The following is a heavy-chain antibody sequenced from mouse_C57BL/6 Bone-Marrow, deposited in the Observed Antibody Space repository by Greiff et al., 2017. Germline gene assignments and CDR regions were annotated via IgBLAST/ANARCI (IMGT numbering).Heavy chain of an antibody. CDR1: GYTFTDYY. CDR2: INPNNGGT. CDR3: GGWFAY. V-gene: IGHV1-26*01. Sequence: VQLKQSGPELVKPGASVKISCKASGYTFTDYYMNWVKQSHGKSLEWIGDINPNNGGTSYNQKFKGKATLTVDKSSSTAYMELRSLTSEDSAVYYCGGWFAYWGQGTLVTVSA. J-gene: IGHJ3*01.